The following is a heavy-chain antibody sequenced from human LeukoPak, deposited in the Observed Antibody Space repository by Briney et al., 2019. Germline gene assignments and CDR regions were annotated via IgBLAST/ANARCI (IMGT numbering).Heavy chain of an antibody. Sequence: PGGSLRLSCAASGFTFSSYSMNWVRQAPGKGLEWVSSISSSSSYIYYADSVKGRFTISRDNAKNSLYLQMNSLRAEDTAVYYCAKVAILTGYYYYYYMDVWGKGTTVTVSS. CDR1: GFTFSSYS. CDR3: AKVAILTGYYYYYYMDV. D-gene: IGHD3-9*01. V-gene: IGHV3-21*01. J-gene: IGHJ6*03. CDR2: ISSSSSYI.